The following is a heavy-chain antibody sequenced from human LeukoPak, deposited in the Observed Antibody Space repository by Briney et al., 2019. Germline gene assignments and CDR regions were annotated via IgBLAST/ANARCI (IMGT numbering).Heavy chain of an antibody. D-gene: IGHD6-13*01. CDR3: AGYLFYHFDH. J-gene: IGHJ4*01. V-gene: IGHV4-39*07. CDR2: IYYSGST. CDR1: GGSISSSSYY. Sequence: SETLSLTCTVSGGSISSSSYYWGWIRQPPGKGLEWIGSIYYSGSTYYNPSLKSRVTISVDTSKNQFSLKLSSVTAADTAVYYCAGYLFYHFDHWGHGTLVAVSS.